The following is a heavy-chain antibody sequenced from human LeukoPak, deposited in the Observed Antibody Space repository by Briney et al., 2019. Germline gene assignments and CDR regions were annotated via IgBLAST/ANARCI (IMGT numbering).Heavy chain of an antibody. J-gene: IGHJ4*02. CDR3: AKDHGVAVAASVVAY. CDR2: IWYGGSNK. CDR1: GFTFSSYG. V-gene: IGHV3-30*02. Sequence: GGSLRLSCAASGFTFSSYGMHWVRQAPGKGLEWVAVIWYGGSNKYYADSVKGRFTISRDNSKNTLYLQMNSLRAEDTAVYYCAKDHGVAVAASVVAYWGQGTLVTVSS. D-gene: IGHD6-19*01.